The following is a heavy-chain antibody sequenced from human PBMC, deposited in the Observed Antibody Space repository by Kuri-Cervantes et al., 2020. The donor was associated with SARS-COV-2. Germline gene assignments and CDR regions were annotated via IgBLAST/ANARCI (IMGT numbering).Heavy chain of an antibody. V-gene: IGHV3-48*04. CDR2: ISSSSSTI. J-gene: IGHJ5*02. D-gene: IGHD2-2*01. Sequence: GESLKISCAASGFTFSSYSMNWVRQAPGKGLEWVSYISSSSSTIYYADSVKGRFTISRDNAKNTLYLQMNSLRAEDTAVYYCARGARDIVVVPAAKDWFDPWGQGTLVTVSS. CDR1: GFTFSSYS. CDR3: ARGARDIVVVPAAKDWFDP.